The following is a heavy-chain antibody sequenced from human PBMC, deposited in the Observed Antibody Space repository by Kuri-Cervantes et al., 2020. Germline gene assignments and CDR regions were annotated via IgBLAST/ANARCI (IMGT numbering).Heavy chain of an antibody. V-gene: IGHV2-5*01. Sequence: SGPTLVKPTQTLTLTCTFSGFSLSTSGMCVSWIRQPPGKALEWLALIYWNDDKRYSPSLKSRLTITKDTSKNQVVLTMTNMDPVDTATYYCAHRRVYYYESSGSRTDAFDIWGQGTMVTVSS. CDR3: AHRRVYYYESSGSRTDAFDI. D-gene: IGHD3-22*01. CDR1: GFSLSTSGMC. CDR2: IYWNDDK. J-gene: IGHJ3*02.